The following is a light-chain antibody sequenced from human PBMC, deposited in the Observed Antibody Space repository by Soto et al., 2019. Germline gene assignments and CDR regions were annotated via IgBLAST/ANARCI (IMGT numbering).Light chain of an antibody. Sequence: DIPMTQSPSTLSASIGDRVTITCRASQSISSWLAWYQQKPGKAPKLLIYKASSLQSGVPSRFSGSGSGTEFTLTISSLQPDDFATYYCQHYNGYPLTFGQGTKVEIK. CDR3: QHYNGYPLT. CDR2: KAS. CDR1: QSISSW. J-gene: IGKJ1*01. V-gene: IGKV1-5*03.